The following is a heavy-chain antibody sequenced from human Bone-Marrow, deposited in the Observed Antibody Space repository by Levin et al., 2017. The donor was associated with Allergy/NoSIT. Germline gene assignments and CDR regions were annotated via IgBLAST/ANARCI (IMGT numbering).Heavy chain of an antibody. CDR3: ARRPPRNWGFDY. D-gene: IGHD7-27*01. CDR2: IYGGGGT. Sequence: GGSLRLSCAVSGFTVSSNYMSWVRQAPGKGLEWVSGIYGGGGTYYADSVMGRFTISRDDSKNTLFLQMGSLRAVDTAVYYCARRPPRNWGFDYWGQGTLVTVSS. J-gene: IGHJ4*02. V-gene: IGHV3-66*04. CDR1: GFTVSSNY.